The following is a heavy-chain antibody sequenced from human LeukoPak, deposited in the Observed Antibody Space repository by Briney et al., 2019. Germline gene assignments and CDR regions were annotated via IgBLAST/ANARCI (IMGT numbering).Heavy chain of an antibody. CDR2: IYYSGST. CDR1: GGSISSSSYY. Sequence: PSETLSLTCTVSGGSISSSSYYWGWIRQPPGKGLEWIGSIYYSGSTYYNPSLKSRVTISVDTSKNQFSLKLSSVTAADTAVYYCATDLADSSGSYYFDYWGQGTLVTVSS. CDR3: ATDLADSSGSYYFDY. V-gene: IGHV4-39*02. D-gene: IGHD6-19*01. J-gene: IGHJ4*02.